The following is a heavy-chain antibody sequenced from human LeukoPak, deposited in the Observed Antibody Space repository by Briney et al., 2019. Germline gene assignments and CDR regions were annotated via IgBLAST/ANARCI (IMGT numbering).Heavy chain of an antibody. V-gene: IGHV1-2*02. CDR2: INPNSGGT. CDR1: GYTFTGYY. J-gene: IGHJ6*03. CDR3: ARDIGSAYYYYYMDV. Sequence: ASVKVSCKASGYTFTGYYMHWVRQAPGQGLEWMGWINPNSGGTDYAQKFQGRVTMTRDTSISTAYMELSRLRSDDTAVYYCARDIGSAYYYYYMDVWGKGTTVTVSS. D-gene: IGHD1-26*01.